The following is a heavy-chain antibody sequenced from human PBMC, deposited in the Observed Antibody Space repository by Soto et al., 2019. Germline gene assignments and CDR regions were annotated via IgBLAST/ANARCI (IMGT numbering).Heavy chain of an antibody. V-gene: IGHV1-8*01. J-gene: IGHJ4*02. CDR1: GYTFTSYD. CDR2: MNPNSGNT. Sequence: QVQLVQSGAEVKKPGASVKVSCKASGYTFTSYDINWVRQATGQGLEWMGWMNPNSGNTGYAQKFQGRVTMTRNTSISTAYMGLSSLRSEDTAVYYCARFVVWGGSGSWGFDYCGQGTVVTVSS. CDR3: ARFVVWGGSGSWGFDY. D-gene: IGHD3-10*01.